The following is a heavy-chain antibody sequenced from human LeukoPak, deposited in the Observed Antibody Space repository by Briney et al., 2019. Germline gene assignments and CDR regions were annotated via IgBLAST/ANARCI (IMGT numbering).Heavy chain of an antibody. CDR1: GGSISSASYY. V-gene: IGHV4-39*07. J-gene: IGHJ5*02. CDR2: IYYSGST. D-gene: IGHD3-22*01. Sequence: SETLSLTCTVSGGSISSASYYWGWIRQPPGKGLEWIGTIYYSGSTYYNPSLKSRVTISVDTSKNQVSLKLRSVTAADTAVYYCASHYYDSSGYFLWFDPWGQGTLVTVSS. CDR3: ASHYYDSSGYFLWFDP.